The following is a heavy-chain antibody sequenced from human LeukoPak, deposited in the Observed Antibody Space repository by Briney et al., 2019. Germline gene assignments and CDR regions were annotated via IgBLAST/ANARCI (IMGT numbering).Heavy chain of an antibody. CDR3: AKDPRAMGRYFFDD. J-gene: IGHJ4*01. Sequence: PGGSLRLSRVASGFTFKTYAMSWVRQRPGQGPEWVSMISSSGDTTDYAESVKDRFSISRDNAKNTLYLHLESPRGEDTAIYYCAKDPRAMGRYFFDDWGQGTLVTVSS. V-gene: IGHV3-23*01. CDR2: ISSSGDTT. D-gene: IGHD1-26*01. CDR1: GFTFKTYA.